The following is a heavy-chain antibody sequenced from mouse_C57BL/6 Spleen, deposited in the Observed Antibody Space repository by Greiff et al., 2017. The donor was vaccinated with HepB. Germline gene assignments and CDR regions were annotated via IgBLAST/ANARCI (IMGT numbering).Heavy chain of an antibody. CDR2: IWSDGST. J-gene: IGHJ4*01. D-gene: IGHD2-4*01. CDR1: GFSLTSYG. V-gene: IGHV2-6-1*01. CDR3: ARHYDYRYAMDY. Sequence: QVQLKESGPGLVAPSQSLTITCTVSGFSLTSYGVHWVRQPPGKGLEWLVVIWSDGSTTYNSALKSRLSISKDNSKSQVFLKMNSLQTDDTAMYYCARHYDYRYAMDYWGQGTSVTVSS.